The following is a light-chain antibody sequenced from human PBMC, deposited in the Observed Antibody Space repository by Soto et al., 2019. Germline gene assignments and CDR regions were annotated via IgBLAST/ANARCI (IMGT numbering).Light chain of an antibody. V-gene: IGKV2-28*01. CDR1: QSLLHSNGYNY. CDR2: LAS. Sequence: DIVLTQSTLSLPVTPGEPASISCRSSQSLLHSNGYNYLAWFLQKAGQSPQLLIYLASSRASGGPASFSGTGSGTYFTLKISRVEAEDVGVYYCMQVLQTPFTFGGGTKVDIK. CDR3: MQVLQTPFT. J-gene: IGKJ4*01.